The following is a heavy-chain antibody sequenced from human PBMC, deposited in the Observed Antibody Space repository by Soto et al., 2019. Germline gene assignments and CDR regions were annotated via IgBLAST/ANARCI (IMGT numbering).Heavy chain of an antibody. J-gene: IGHJ2*01. D-gene: IGHD3-22*01. CDR2: INPNSGGT. Sequence: QVQLVQSGAEVKKPGASVKVSCKASGYTFTGYYMHWVRQAPGQGLEWMGWINPNSGGTNYAQKFQGRVTMTRDTSISTAYMELSRLRSDDTAVYYCARAARYDSSCYSAAPPDWYFDLWGRGTLVTVSS. V-gene: IGHV1-2*02. CDR3: ARAARYDSSCYSAAPPDWYFDL. CDR1: GYTFTGYY.